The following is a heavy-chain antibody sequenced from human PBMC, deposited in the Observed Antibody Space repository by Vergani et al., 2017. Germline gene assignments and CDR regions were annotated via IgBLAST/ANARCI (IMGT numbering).Heavy chain of an antibody. V-gene: IGHV1-69*02. CDR2: IIPVLGKT. J-gene: IGHJ4*02. D-gene: IGHD3-10*01. CDR1: GATFRSNT. Sequence: QVQLVQSGAEVKKPGSSVKVSCKASGATFRSNTISWVRQVPGQGLEWMGRIIPVLGKTKYAQDFQGRLTITADTSTSTAYMELTSLRSQDTAVYYCVRAEVMVRGWRYFDYWGQGTLVTVSS. CDR3: VRAEVMVRGWRYFDY.